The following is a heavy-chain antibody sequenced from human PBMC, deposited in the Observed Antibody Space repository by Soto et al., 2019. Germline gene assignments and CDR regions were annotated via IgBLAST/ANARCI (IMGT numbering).Heavy chain of an antibody. CDR3: ATQQTNMVQFDY. V-gene: IGHV1-18*04. J-gene: IGHJ4*02. D-gene: IGHD2-8*01. Sequence: GASVKVSCKTSAYTFNRYAITWVRQAPGQGLEWMGWISPYNGYTYYSEKLQGRVTMTTDTSTNTAYMEVRGLRSDDTAAYYCATQQTNMVQFDYWGPGTLVTVSS. CDR1: AYTFNRYA. CDR2: ISPYNGYT.